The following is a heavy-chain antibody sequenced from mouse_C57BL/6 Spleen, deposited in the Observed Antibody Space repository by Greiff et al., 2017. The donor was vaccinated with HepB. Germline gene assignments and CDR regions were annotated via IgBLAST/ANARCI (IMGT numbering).Heavy chain of an antibody. CDR3: ATERYYAMDY. Sequence: EVQVVESGPVLVKPGASVKMSCKASGYTFTDYYMNWVKQSHGKSLEWIGVINPYNGGTSYNQKFKGKATLTVDKSSSTAYMELNSLTSEDSAVYYCATERYYAMDYWGQGTSVTVSS. V-gene: IGHV1-19*01. CDR2: INPYNGGT. J-gene: IGHJ4*01. CDR1: GYTFTDYY.